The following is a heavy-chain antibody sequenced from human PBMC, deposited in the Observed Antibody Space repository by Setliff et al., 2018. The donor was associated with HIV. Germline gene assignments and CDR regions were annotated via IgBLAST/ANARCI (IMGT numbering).Heavy chain of an antibody. CDR3: AKASRGEYYDNSGFFVTYFDY. CDR2: ITGSGGST. Sequence: PGGSLRLSCKASGFSFRSYAMSWVRQAPGKGLEWVSGITGSGGSTYYADSAKGRSTISRDNSGDTLYLHINSLRAEDTAVYYCAKASRGEYYDNSGFFVTYFDYWGQGKLVTVS. V-gene: IGHV3-23*01. D-gene: IGHD3-22*01. J-gene: IGHJ4*02. CDR1: GFSFRSYA.